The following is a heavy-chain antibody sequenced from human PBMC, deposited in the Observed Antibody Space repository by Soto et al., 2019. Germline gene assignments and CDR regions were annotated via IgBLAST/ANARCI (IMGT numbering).Heavy chain of an antibody. V-gene: IGHV6-1*01. CDR2: TYYRSRWYN. D-gene: IGHD4-17*01. J-gene: IGHJ6*03. CDR3: ASTTGDYVDYYYMDV. Sequence: PSQTLSLTCAISGDSVSSNSAAWNWIRLSPSRGLEWLARTYYRSRWYNDYAVSVRSRITVNPDTSKNQFSLQLTSVTPEDTAVYYCASTTGDYVDYYYMDVWGKGTKVTVSS. CDR1: GDSVSSNSAA.